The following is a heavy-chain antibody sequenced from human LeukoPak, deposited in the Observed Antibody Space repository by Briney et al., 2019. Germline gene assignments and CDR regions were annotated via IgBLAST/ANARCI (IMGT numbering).Heavy chain of an antibody. Sequence: SQTLSLTCAISGDSVSSSTVAWNWIRQSPSRGLEWLGRTYYRSKWYNDYAVSVKSRVTINPDTSKNQFSLKLSSVTAADTAVYYCARGAEYSPFDYWGQGTLVTVSS. D-gene: IGHD2-15*01. CDR2: TYYRSKWYN. V-gene: IGHV6-1*01. CDR1: GDSVSSSTVA. J-gene: IGHJ4*02. CDR3: ARGAEYSPFDY.